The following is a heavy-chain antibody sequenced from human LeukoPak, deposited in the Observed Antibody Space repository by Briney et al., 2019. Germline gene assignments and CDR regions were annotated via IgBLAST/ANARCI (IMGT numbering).Heavy chain of an antibody. V-gene: IGHV3-21*01. CDR3: ASSVGIFGVAKGAFDI. CDR1: GFTFKNYA. D-gene: IGHD3-3*01. J-gene: IGHJ3*02. Sequence: PGRSLRLSCAASGFTFKNYAMHWVRQAPGKGLEWVSSISSSSSYIYYADSVKGRFTISRDNAKNSLYLQMNSLRAEDTAVYYCASSVGIFGVAKGAFDIWGQGTMVTVSS. CDR2: ISSSSSYI.